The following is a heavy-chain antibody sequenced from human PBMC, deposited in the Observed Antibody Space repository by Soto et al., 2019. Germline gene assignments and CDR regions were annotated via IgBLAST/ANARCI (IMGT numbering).Heavy chain of an antibody. CDR2: ISYDGSNK. Sequence: GGSLRLSCAASGFTFSSYAMHWVRQAPGKGLEWVAVISYDGSNKYYADSVKGRFTISRDNSKNTLYLQMNSLRAEDTAVYYCASDLTEYSTYYGMDVWGQGTTVTVSS. V-gene: IGHV3-30-3*01. J-gene: IGHJ6*02. CDR1: GFTFSSYA. D-gene: IGHD6-6*01. CDR3: ASDLTEYSTYYGMDV.